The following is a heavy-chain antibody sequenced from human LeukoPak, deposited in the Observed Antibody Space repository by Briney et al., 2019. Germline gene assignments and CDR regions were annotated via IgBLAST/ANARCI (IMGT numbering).Heavy chain of an antibody. V-gene: IGHV1-69*04. CDR3: ARYYYDSSGYLYYYGMDV. D-gene: IGHD3-22*01. CDR2: IIPILGIA. Sequence: ASVKVSCKASGGTFSSYAIGWVRQAPGQGLEWMGRIIPILGIANYAQKFQGRVTITADKSTSTAYMELSSLRSEDTAVYYCARYYYDSSGYLYYYGMDVWGQGTTVTVSS. J-gene: IGHJ6*02. CDR1: GGTFSSYA.